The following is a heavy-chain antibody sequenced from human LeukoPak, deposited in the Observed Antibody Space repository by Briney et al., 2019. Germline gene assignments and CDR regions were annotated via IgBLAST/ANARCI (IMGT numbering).Heavy chain of an antibody. CDR1: GYTFTGYY. V-gene: IGHV1-69*13. Sequence: SVKVSCKASGYTFTGYYMHWVRQAPGQGLEWMGGIIPIFGTANYAQKFQGRVTITADESTSTAYMELSSLRSEDTAVYYCARGGTYYYDSSGYYYEIAFDYWGQGTLVTVSS. J-gene: IGHJ4*02. D-gene: IGHD3-22*01. CDR3: ARGGTYYYDSSGYYYEIAFDY. CDR2: IIPIFGTA.